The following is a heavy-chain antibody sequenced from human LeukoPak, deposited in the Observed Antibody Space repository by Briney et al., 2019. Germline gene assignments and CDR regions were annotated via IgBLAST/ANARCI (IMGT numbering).Heavy chain of an antibody. CDR3: ARDWRYFGVDY. J-gene: IGHJ4*02. CDR2: INHSGST. CDR1: GGSFSGYY. Sequence: SQTLSLTCAVYGGSFSGYYWSWIRQPPGKGLEWIGEINHSGSTNYNPSLKSRVTISVDTSKSQFSLKLSSVTAADTAVYYCARDWRYFGVDYWGQGTLVTVSS. V-gene: IGHV4-34*01. D-gene: IGHD3-3*01.